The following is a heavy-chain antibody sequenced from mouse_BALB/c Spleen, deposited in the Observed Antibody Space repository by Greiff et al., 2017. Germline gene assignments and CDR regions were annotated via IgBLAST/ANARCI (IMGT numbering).Heavy chain of an antibody. CDR2: ISCYNGAT. Sequence: LVKTGASVKISCKASGYSFTGYYMHWVKQSHGKSLEWIGYISCYNGATSYNQKFKGKATFTVDTSSSTAYMQFNSLTSEDSAVYYCAREEKSYYGSSWGFAYWGQGTLVTVSA. V-gene: IGHV1S34*01. CDR1: GYSFTGYY. CDR3: AREEKSYYGSSWGFAY. D-gene: IGHD1-1*01. J-gene: IGHJ3*01.